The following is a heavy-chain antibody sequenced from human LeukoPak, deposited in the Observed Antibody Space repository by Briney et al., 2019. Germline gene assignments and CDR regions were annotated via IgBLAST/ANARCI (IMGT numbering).Heavy chain of an antibody. CDR3: ARLSPRTTTTYYYMDV. CDR2: IYYSGST. D-gene: IGHD1-1*01. Sequence: PSETLSLTCTVSGGSISSSSYYWGWIRQPPGKGLEWIGSIYYSGSTYYNPSLKSRVTISVDTSKNQFSLKLSSVTAADTAVYYCARLSPRTTTTYYYMDVWGKGTTVTVSS. J-gene: IGHJ6*03. V-gene: IGHV4-39*07. CDR1: GGSISSSSYY.